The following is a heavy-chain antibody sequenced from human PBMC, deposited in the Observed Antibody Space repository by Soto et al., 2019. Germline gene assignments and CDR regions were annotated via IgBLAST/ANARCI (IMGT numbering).Heavy chain of an antibody. CDR2: ISSSGSTI. D-gene: IGHD3-10*01. J-gene: IGHJ6*03. CDR3: ARGRVRESPVQYYYYYMDV. Sequence: GRSLRLSCAPSVFPFSDYYMSRIRQAPGKGLEWVSYISSSGSTIYYADSVKGRFTISRDNAKNSLYLQMNSLRAEDTAVYYCARGRVRESPVQYYYYYMDVWGKGTTVTVSS. V-gene: IGHV3-11*01. CDR1: VFPFSDYY.